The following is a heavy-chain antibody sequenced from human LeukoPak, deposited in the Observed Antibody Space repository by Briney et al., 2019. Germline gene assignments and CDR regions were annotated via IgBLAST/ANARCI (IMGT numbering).Heavy chain of an antibody. D-gene: IGHD4-17*01. V-gene: IGHV3-30*18. Sequence: AGGSLRLSCAASGFTFSSYGMHWVRQAPGKGLEWVAVISYDGSNKYYADSVKGRFTISRDNSKNTLYLQMNSRRAEDTAVYYCAKDVYGLGDYWGQGTLVTVSS. CDR1: GFTFSSYG. CDR3: AKDVYGLGDY. J-gene: IGHJ4*02. CDR2: ISYDGSNK.